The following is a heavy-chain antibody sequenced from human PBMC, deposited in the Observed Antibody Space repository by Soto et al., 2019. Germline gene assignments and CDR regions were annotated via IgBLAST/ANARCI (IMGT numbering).Heavy chain of an antibody. Sequence: QVQLQESGPGLVKPSETLSLTCTVSGGSISSYYWSWIRQPPGKGLEWIGFIFYSGSTSYNPSLSXRFXISIDTSEYQFSLKLNSVTAADTAVYYCASMIGDPVLSFDSWGQGTLVAVSS. V-gene: IGHV4-59*01. CDR1: GGSISSYY. CDR2: IFYSGST. CDR3: ASMIGDPVLSFDS. D-gene: IGHD3-10*02. J-gene: IGHJ5*01.